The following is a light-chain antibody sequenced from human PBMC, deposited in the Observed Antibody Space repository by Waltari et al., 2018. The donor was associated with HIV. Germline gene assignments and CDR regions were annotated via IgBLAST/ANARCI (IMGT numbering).Light chain of an antibody. CDR2: SDG. Sequence: QSVLNQSPSASGTPGQRVIIPCSGSSSNIGSNTVTWYQQFPGTAPKLLIYSDGQRPSGVPERCSGSKSATSASLAISGLRSEDEADYYCATWDDSLNAWVFGGGTKLTVL. CDR1: SSNIGSNT. J-gene: IGLJ3*02. CDR3: ATWDDSLNAWV. V-gene: IGLV1-44*01.